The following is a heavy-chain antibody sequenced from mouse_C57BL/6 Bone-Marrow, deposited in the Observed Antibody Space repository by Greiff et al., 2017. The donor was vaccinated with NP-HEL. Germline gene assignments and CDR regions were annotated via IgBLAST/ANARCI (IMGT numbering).Heavy chain of an antibody. CDR2: ISSGGSYT. V-gene: IGHV5-6*02. Sequence: DVHLVESGGDLVKPGGSLKLSCAASGFTFSSYGMSWVRQTPDKRLEWVATISSGGSYTYYPDSVKGRFTISRDNAKNTLYLQMSSLKSEDTAMYYCARRIFDYGWYFDVWGTGTTVTVSS. CDR3: ARRIFDYGWYFDV. D-gene: IGHD2-4*01. CDR1: GFTFSSYG. J-gene: IGHJ1*03.